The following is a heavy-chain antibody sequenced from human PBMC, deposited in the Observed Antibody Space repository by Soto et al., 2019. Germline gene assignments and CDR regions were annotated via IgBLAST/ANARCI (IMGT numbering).Heavy chain of an antibody. V-gene: IGHV1-69*13. CDR1: GGTFSSYA. J-gene: IGHJ6*02. CDR2: IIPIFGTA. Sequence: ASVKVSCKASGGTFSSYAISWLRQAPGQGLEWMGGIIPIFGTANYAQKFQGRVTITADESTSTAYMELSSLRSEDTAVYYCAGGNRSGYLDYYYGMDVWGQGTTVTVSS. D-gene: IGHD3-3*01. CDR3: AGGNRSGYLDYYYGMDV.